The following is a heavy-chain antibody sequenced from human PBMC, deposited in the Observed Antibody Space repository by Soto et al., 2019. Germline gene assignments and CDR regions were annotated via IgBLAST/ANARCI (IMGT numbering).Heavy chain of an antibody. Sequence: GGSLRLSCAASGFTFSSYAMSWVRQAPGKGLEWVSAISGSGGSTYYADSVKGRFTISRDNSKNTLYLQMNSLRAEDTAVYYCAKGPYCSSTSCYVGVSDYWGQGTLVTVSS. V-gene: IGHV3-23*01. CDR2: ISGSGGST. D-gene: IGHD2-2*01. J-gene: IGHJ4*02. CDR3: AKGPYCSSTSCYVGVSDY. CDR1: GFTFSSYA.